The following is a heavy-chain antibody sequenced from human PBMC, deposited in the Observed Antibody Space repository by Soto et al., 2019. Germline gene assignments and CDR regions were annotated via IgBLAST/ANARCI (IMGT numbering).Heavy chain of an antibody. CDR3: ATYSSGSNFDY. Sequence: ASVKVSCKASGYTFTSYYMHWVRQAPGQGLEWMGKINPSGGSTSYAQKFQGRVTVTRDTSTSTVYMDLSSLRSEDTAVYYCATYSSGSNFDYWGQGTLVTVSS. CDR1: GYTFTSYY. CDR2: INPSGGST. D-gene: IGHD6-19*01. J-gene: IGHJ4*02. V-gene: IGHV1-46*01.